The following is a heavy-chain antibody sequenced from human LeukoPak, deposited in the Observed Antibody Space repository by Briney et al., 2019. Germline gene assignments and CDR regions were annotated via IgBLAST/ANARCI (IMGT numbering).Heavy chain of an antibody. V-gene: IGHV3-7*01. CDR3: ATPPLVLARSMDV. CDR1: GFTFSSYW. CDR2: IKQDGSEK. J-gene: IGHJ6*02. D-gene: IGHD2/OR15-2a*01. Sequence: GGSLRLSCAASGFTFSSYWMSWVRQAPGKGLEWVANIKQDGSEKYYVDSVKGRFTISRDNAKNSLYLQMNSLRAEDTAVYYCATPPLVLARSMDVWGPGTTVTVSS.